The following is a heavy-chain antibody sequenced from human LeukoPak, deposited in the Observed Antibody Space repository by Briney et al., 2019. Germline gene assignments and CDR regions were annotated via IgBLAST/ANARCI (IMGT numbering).Heavy chain of an antibody. CDR2: IWYDGSNQ. V-gene: IGHV3-33*01. CDR3: ARIYNWNRYYFDY. Sequence: GGSLRLSCAASGFTFSSYGMHWVRQAPGKGLEWVAVIWYDGSNQYYGDSVKGRFTISRDNSKNTLYLQMNSLRAEDTAVYYCARIYNWNRYYFDYWGQGTLVTVSS. D-gene: IGHD1-20*01. J-gene: IGHJ4*02. CDR1: GFTFSSYG.